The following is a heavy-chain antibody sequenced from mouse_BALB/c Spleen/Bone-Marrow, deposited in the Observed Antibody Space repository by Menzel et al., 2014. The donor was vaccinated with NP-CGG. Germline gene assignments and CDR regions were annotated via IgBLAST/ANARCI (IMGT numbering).Heavy chain of an antibody. D-gene: IGHD1-1*01. CDR1: GFSLSRYS. CDR2: IWGGGTT. CDR3: ARARYYDAMDY. J-gene: IGHJ4*01. Sequence: VNLVESGPGLVAPSQSLSITCTVSGFSLSRYSLHWVRQPPVKGLEWLGMIWGGGTTDYNSALKSRLSISKDNSKSQVFLKMNSLQTDDTAMYYCARARYYDAMDYWGQGTSVTVSS. V-gene: IGHV2-6-4*01.